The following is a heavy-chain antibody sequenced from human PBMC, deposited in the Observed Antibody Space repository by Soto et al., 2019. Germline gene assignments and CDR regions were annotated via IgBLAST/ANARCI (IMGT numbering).Heavy chain of an antibody. J-gene: IGHJ5*02. CDR1: GFTFSSYA. Sequence: PGGSLRLSCAASGFTFSSYAMSWVRQAPGKGLEWVSSISGSGGSTYYADSVKGRFTISRDNSKNTLYLQMNSLRAEDTAVYYCARPRSARSLYSNWFDPWGQGTLVTVSS. CDR2: ISGSGGST. V-gene: IGHV3-23*01. D-gene: IGHD6-6*01. CDR3: ARPRSARSLYSNWFDP.